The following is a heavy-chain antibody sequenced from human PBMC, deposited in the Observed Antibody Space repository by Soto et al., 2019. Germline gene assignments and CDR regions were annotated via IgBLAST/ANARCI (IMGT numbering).Heavy chain of an antibody. V-gene: IGHV3-15*01. J-gene: IGHJ3*02. Sequence: GGFLRLSCAASGFTFSNAWMSWVRQAPGKGLEWVGRIKSKTDGGTTDYAAPVKGRFTISRDDSKNTLYLQMNSLKTEDTAVYYCTTGRGDYFSTAFDIWGQGTMVTVSS. CDR2: IKSKTDGGTT. CDR3: TTGRGDYFSTAFDI. CDR1: GFTFSNAW. D-gene: IGHD4-17*01.